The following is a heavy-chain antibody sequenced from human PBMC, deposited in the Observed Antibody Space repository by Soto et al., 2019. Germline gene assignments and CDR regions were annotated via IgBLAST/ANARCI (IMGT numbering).Heavy chain of an antibody. CDR2: INAGNGNT. D-gene: IGHD4-17*01. V-gene: IGHV1-3*01. CDR1: GYTFTSYA. J-gene: IGHJ6*02. Sequence: ASVKVSCKASGYTFTSYAMHWVRQAPGQRLEWMGWINAGNGNTKYSQKFQGRVTITRDTSASTAYMELSSLKSEDTAVYYCARDPGGXRFYDYGDSYYYYGMDVWGQGTTVTVSS. CDR3: ARDPGGXRFYDYGDSYYYYGMDV.